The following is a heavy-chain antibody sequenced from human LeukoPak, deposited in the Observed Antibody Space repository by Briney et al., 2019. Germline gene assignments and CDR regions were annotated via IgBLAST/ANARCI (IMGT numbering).Heavy chain of an antibody. CDR3: ARVTGYMTEDYFDY. V-gene: IGHV3-30*02. Sequence: PGGSLRLSCAASGFTFSSYGMHWVRQAPGKGLEWVSFIRYDGSNKYYGDSAKGRFTISRDNSKNTLYLQMNSLRAEDTAVYYCARVTGYMTEDYFDYWGQGTLITVSP. D-gene: IGHD6-13*01. CDR1: GFTFSSYG. CDR2: IRYDGSNK. J-gene: IGHJ4*02.